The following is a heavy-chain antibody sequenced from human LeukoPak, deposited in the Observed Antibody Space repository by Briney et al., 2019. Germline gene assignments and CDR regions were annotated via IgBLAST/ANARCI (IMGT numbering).Heavy chain of an antibody. CDR2: INPNSGGT. J-gene: IGHJ4*02. CDR3: ARVGYSYGYVMNFDY. D-gene: IGHD5-18*01. Sequence: ASVKASCKASGYTLTGYYMHWVRQAPGQGLEWMGRINPNSGGTNYAQKFQGRVTMTRDTSISTAYMELSRLRSDDTAVYYCARVGYSYGYVMNFDYWGQGTLVTVSS. CDR1: GYTLTGYY. V-gene: IGHV1-2*06.